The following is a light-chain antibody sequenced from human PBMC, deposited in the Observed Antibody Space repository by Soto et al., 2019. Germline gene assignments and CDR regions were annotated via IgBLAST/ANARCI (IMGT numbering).Light chain of an antibody. CDR2: DAS. Sequence: EIVLTQSPGTLSLSPGERATLSCRASQSVSSSYLAWYQQKPGQAPRLLIYDASSRATGIPDRFSGSGSGTDFTLTIDRLGPEDFAVYYCQQYGSSQGTIPFGHGTRPEIK. V-gene: IGKV3-20*01. CDR1: QSVSSSY. J-gene: IGKJ5*01. CDR3: QQYGSSQGTIP.